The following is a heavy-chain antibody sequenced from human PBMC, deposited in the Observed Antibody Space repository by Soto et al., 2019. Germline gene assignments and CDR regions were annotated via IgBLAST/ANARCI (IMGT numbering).Heavy chain of an antibody. V-gene: IGHV3-30*03. CDR1: GVTFKDYG. CDR3: ARVDSGYHNYGMDV. D-gene: IGHD1-26*01. J-gene: IGHJ6*02. CDR2: ISYDGKQT. Sequence: GGSLRLSCGAPGVTFKDYGMHWVRQAPGKGLEWVAVISYDGKQTYYADSVKGRFTISRDNAKNSLYLQMNSLRAEDTAVYYCARVDSGYHNYGMDVWGQGTTVTVSS.